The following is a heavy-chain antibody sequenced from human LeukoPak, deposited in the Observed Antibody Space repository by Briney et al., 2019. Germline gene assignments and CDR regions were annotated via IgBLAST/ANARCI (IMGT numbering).Heavy chain of an antibody. V-gene: IGHV1-46*01. CDR2: INPSGGST. J-gene: IGHJ3*02. D-gene: IGHD6-13*01. CDR3: AREALAAGGFDAFDI. Sequence: ASVKVSCKASGYTFTSYYMHWVRQAPGQGLEWMGIINPSGGSTSYAQKFQGRVTMTRDMSTSTVYMELSSLRSEDTAVYYCAREALAAGGFDAFDIWGQGTMVTVSS. CDR1: GYTFTSYY.